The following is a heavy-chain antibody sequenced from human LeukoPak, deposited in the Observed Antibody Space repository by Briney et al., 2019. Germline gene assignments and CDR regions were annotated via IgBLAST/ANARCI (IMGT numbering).Heavy chain of an antibody. Sequence: PGASVKVSXKASGYTFTGYDINWVRQATGQGLEWMGWMNPNSGNTGYAQKFQGRVTITRNTSISTAYMELSSLRSEDTAVYYCARELLWFGESNFDYWGQGTLVTVSS. D-gene: IGHD3-10*01. CDR1: GYTFTGYD. CDR3: ARELLWFGESNFDY. J-gene: IGHJ4*02. V-gene: IGHV1-8*03. CDR2: MNPNSGNT.